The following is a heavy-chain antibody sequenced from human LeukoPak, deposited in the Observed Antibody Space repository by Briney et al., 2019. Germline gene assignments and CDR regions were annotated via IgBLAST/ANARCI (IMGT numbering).Heavy chain of an antibody. D-gene: IGHD5-18*01. Sequence: NTGGSLRLSCAASGFTFSDYYMSWIRQAPGKGLEWVSYISSSGSTIYYADSVKGRFTISRDNAKNSLYLQMNSLRAEDTAVYYCARGRGYSYGIYYYYYMDVWGKGTTVTVSS. V-gene: IGHV3-11*01. CDR2: ISSSGSTI. CDR1: GFTFSDYY. CDR3: ARGRGYSYGIYYYYYMDV. J-gene: IGHJ6*03.